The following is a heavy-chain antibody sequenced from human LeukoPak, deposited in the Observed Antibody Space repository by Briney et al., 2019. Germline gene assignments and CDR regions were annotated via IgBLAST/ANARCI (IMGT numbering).Heavy chain of an antibody. Sequence: ASVKVSCKASGYTFTGYYIHWVRQAPGQGLEWMGWINPNSGGTSYARRFQGRVTMTRDTSISTAYMELSSLRSDDTAVYYCARPGYTSGWIRGDFGHWGLGNLVTVSS. V-gene: IGHV1-2*02. D-gene: IGHD6-25*01. J-gene: IGHJ4*02. CDR2: INPNSGGT. CDR1: GYTFTGYY. CDR3: ARPGYTSGWIRGDFGH.